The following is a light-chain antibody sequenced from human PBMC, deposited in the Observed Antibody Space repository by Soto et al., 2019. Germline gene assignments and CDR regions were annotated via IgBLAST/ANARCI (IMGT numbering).Light chain of an antibody. Sequence: ERVMTQSPATLSVSPGERATLSCRASQSVGSNLAWYQQKPGQAPRLLIFGASSRATGVPARFSGSGSGTEFTLTINSLQSEDFAVYLCQQYDNLPLTFGPGTKVDIK. CDR1: QSVGSN. CDR3: QQYDNLPLT. J-gene: IGKJ3*01. V-gene: IGKV3-15*01. CDR2: GAS.